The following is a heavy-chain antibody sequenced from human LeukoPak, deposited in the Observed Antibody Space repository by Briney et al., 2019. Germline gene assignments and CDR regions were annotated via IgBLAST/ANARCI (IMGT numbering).Heavy chain of an antibody. Sequence: GGSLRLSCAASGYTFSRYWMHWVRQGPGKGLVWVSRINEDGSSTSYAESVRGRFTISRDNAKNTLYLQMNSLRAKDAAVYYCTTDTFGARDSWGQGTLVTVSS. CDR3: TTDTFGARDS. CDR1: GYTFSRYW. D-gene: IGHD3-10*01. V-gene: IGHV3-74*01. J-gene: IGHJ4*02. CDR2: INEDGSST.